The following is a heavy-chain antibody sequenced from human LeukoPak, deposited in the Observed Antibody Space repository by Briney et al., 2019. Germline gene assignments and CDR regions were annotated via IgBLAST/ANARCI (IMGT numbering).Heavy chain of an antibody. CDR2: IYHSGST. CDR3: ARDRWLPSGFYDMDV. J-gene: IGHJ6*02. V-gene: IGHV4-38-2*02. Sequence: SETLSLTCTVSGYSISSGYYWGWIRQPPGKGLEWIGSIYHSGSTYYNPSLKSRVTISVDTSKNQFSLKLSSVTAADTAVYYCARDRWLPSGFYDMDVWGQGTMVTVSS. CDR1: GYSISSGYY. D-gene: IGHD1-26*01.